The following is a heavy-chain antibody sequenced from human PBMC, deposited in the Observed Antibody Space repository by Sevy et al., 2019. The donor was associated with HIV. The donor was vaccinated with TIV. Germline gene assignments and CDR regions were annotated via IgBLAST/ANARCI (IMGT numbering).Heavy chain of an antibody. D-gene: IGHD3-3*01. CDR1: GFSVNSNY. Sequence: GGCLRLSCAASGFSVNSNYMTCVRQAPGKGLDWVSIIYSDGSTKYADALKGRFTISRDNSKNTMYLQMNSLRVEDTAVYYCARGGTIFGLVRHYFDYWGQGTLVTVSS. CDR2: IYSDGST. V-gene: IGHV3-66*01. J-gene: IGHJ4*02. CDR3: ARGGTIFGLVRHYFDY.